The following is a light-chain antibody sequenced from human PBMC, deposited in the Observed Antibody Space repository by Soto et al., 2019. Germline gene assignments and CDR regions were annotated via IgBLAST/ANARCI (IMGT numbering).Light chain of an antibody. CDR2: DAS. CDR3: QQYDNLPPNT. J-gene: IGKJ4*01. CDR1: QDISNY. V-gene: IGKV1-33*01. Sequence: DIQMTQSPSSLSASVGDRVTITCHASQDISNYLNWYQQKPGKAPKLLIYDASNLETGVPSRFSGSGSGTDFTFTISSLQPEDIATYYCQQYDNLPPNTFGGGTKVDIK.